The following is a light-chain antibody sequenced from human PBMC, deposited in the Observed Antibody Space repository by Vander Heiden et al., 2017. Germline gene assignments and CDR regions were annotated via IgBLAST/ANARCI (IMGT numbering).Light chain of an antibody. V-gene: IGLV1-40*01. CDR1: SHNIGAGYD. J-gene: IGLJ2*01. CDR3: RSYDSSLSGNVV. CDR2: GNS. Sequence: QSVLTQPSSWSGAPGQRVTISCTWSSHNIGAGYDVHWYEQLPGAATNLLIYGNSNRPPGVPARFSCSKSGTSASLAITGLQAEDEADYYYRSYDSSLSGNVVFGGGTKLTVL.